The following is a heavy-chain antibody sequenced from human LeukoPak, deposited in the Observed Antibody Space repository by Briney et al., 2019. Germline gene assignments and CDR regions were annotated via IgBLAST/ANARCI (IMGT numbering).Heavy chain of an antibody. CDR2: IRSKTYSATT. V-gene: IGHV3-49*03. D-gene: IGHD5-18*01. J-gene: IGHJ4*02. Sequence: GGSLRLSCTASGFSFGDFAMSWFRQAPGKGLEWVGFIRSKTYSATTEYAASVKGRFTISRDDSASIAYRQMNSLKTEDTAVYFCTRDRRGYNYSPRDYWGQGTLVTVSS. CDR1: GFSFGDFA. CDR3: TRDRRGYNYSPRDY.